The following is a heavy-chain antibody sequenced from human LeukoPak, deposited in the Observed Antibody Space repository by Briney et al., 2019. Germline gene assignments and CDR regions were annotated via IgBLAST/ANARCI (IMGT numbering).Heavy chain of an antibody. Sequence: SGTLSLTCTVSGGSISSSSYYWGWIRRPPGKGLEWIGNIYYSGSTYYNPSLKSRVTISVDTSKNQFSLKLSSVTAADTAVYYCARHEYYDLEGGFDYWGQGTLVTVSS. J-gene: IGHJ4*02. CDR2: IYYSGST. D-gene: IGHD3-22*01. V-gene: IGHV4-39*01. CDR1: GGSISSSSYY. CDR3: ARHEYYDLEGGFDY.